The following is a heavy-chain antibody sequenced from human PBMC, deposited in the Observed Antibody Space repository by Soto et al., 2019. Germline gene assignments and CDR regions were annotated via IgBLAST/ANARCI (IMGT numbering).Heavy chain of an antibody. CDR1: GFTFSSYW. V-gene: IGHV3-74*01. CDR3: ARGLTYYYYYYMDV. J-gene: IGHJ6*03. CDR2: INSDGSST. Sequence: EVQLVESGGGLVQPGGSLRLSCAASGFTFSSYWMHWVRQAPGKGLVWVSRINSDGSSTSYADSVKGRFTISRDNTKNTLYLQMNSLRAEDTAVYYCARGLTYYYYYYMDVWGKGTTVTVSS.